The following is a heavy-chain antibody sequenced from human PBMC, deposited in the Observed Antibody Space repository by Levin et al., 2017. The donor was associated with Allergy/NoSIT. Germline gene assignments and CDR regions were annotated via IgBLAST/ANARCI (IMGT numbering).Heavy chain of an antibody. CDR3: ARDLCSGDCYSGGNGLDV. J-gene: IGHJ6*02. V-gene: IGHV3-74*01. CDR2: IKNDGSFT. Sequence: QRGESLKISCAASGFTFSTYWMHWVRQAPGRGLVWLSRIKNDGSFTNYADSVKGRFTISRDNAKNTLYLQMNSLRAEDTAVYYCARDLCSGDCYSGGNGLDVWGQGTTVTVSS. CDR1: GFTFSTYW. D-gene: IGHD2-21*02.